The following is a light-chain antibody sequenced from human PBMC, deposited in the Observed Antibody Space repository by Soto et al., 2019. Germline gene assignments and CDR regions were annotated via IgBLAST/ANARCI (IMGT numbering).Light chain of an antibody. Sequence: EIVLTQSPGTLSLSPGDRATLSCRASQSLSVSYIAWYQQRPGQAPRLLIYGTSTRATGIPDRFSGSGSGTDFTLAISRLEPEDFAGYYCHQFGDSPQTFGQGTTVEI. CDR1: QSLSVSY. V-gene: IGKV3-20*01. CDR3: HQFGDSPQT. J-gene: IGKJ1*01. CDR2: GTS.